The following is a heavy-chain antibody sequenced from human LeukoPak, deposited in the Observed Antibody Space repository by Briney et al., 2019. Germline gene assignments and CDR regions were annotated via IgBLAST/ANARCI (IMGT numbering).Heavy chain of an antibody. D-gene: IGHD3-22*01. CDR1: GYTFTGYY. V-gene: IGHV1-2*02. J-gene: IGHJ4*02. CDR3: ARGSRLDYYDSSGSNY. Sequence: RASVKVSCKASGYTFTGYYMHWVRQAPGQGLEWMGWINPNSGGTNYAQKFQGRVTMTRDTSISTAYMELSRLRSDDTAVYYCARGSRLDYYDSSGSNYWGQGTLVTVSS. CDR2: INPNSGGT.